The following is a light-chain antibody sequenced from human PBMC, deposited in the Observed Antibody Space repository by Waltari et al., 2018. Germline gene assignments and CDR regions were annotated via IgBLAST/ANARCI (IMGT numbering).Light chain of an antibody. CDR3: QHYDTSAPLT. CDR2: GAS. J-gene: IGKJ4*01. CDR1: QSVSRNY. Sequence: EIVLTQSPGTLSLSPGERVTLSCRAGQSVSRNYLAWYQQRPGQAPRLLIYGASRSATGIPGRFSGSGSGTDFTLTISRLELEDFGVYYCQHYDTSAPLTFGGGSKVEIK. V-gene: IGKV3-20*01.